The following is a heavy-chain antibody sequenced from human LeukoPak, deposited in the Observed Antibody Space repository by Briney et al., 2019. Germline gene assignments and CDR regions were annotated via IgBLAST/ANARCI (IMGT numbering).Heavy chain of an antibody. D-gene: IGHD6-13*01. CDR1: GYTFTGYY. CDR2: INPNSGGT. Sequence: VASVKVSCKASGYTFTGYYMHWVRQAPGQGLEWMGWINPNSGGTNYAQKFQGRVTMTRDTSISTAYMELSRLRSDDTAVYYCAREIAAAGTTAYYYMDVWGKGTTVTVSS. V-gene: IGHV1-2*02. J-gene: IGHJ6*03. CDR3: AREIAAAGTTAYYYMDV.